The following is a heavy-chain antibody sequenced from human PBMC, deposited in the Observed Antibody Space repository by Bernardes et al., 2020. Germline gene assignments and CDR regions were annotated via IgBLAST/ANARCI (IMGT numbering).Heavy chain of an antibody. J-gene: IGHJ4*02. CDR2: ISPAGASM. D-gene: IGHD7-27*01. CDR3: TRDLNWAFDY. CDR1: GFSFRNYN. Sequence: GGSLRLSCAASGFSFRNYNMKWVRQAPGKGLELISYISPAGASMYYADSVKGRFTTSRDNAKNSVYLQMNSLRDEDTAVYYCTRDLNWAFDYWGQGTQVTVSS. V-gene: IGHV3-48*02.